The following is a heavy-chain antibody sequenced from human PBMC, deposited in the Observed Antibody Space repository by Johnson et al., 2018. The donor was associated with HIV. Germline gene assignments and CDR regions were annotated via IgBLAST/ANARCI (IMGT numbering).Heavy chain of an antibody. CDR3: AKDQGKAVAAPDAVDI. CDR2: ISYDGGNK. CDR1: GFTFSSYW. D-gene: IGHD6-19*01. Sequence: QVQLVESGGGLVQPGGSLRLSCAASGFTFSSYWMSWVRQAPGKGLEWVAVISYDGGNKYYADSVKGRFTISRDNSKNTLYLQMNSLRAEDTAVYYCAKDQGKAVAAPDAVDIWGQGTMVTVSS. J-gene: IGHJ3*02. V-gene: IGHV3-30*18.